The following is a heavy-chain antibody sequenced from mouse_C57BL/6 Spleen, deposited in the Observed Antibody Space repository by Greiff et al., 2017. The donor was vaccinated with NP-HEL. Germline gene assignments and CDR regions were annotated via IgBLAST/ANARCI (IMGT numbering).Heavy chain of an antibody. J-gene: IGHJ2*01. D-gene: IGHD1-3*01. V-gene: IGHV2-9*02. Sequence: QVQLKESGPGLVAPSQSLSITCTVSGFSLTSYGVHWVRQPPGKGLEWLGVIWAGGSTNYNSALMSRLSISKDNSKSLVFLKMNSLQTDDTAMYYCTRLEYIWGQGTTLTVSS. CDR3: TRLEYI. CDR2: IWAGGST. CDR1: GFSLTSYG.